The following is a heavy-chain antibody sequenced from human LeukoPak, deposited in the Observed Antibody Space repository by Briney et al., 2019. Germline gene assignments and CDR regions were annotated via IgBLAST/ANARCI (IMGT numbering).Heavy chain of an antibody. CDR3: AKGGAATMRDGYNYYYYYMEV. V-gene: IGHV3-23*01. Sequence: GGSLRLSRAASGITFSSHAMSWVRQAPGKGLEWVSLISGSGGHTYYGDSVKGRFTISRDNSTNRLYLQMNSLRPEDTAVYYCAKGGAATMRDGYNYYYYYMEVWGRGTTVTVSS. D-gene: IGHD5-24*01. CDR2: ISGSGGHT. CDR1: GITFSSHA. J-gene: IGHJ6*03.